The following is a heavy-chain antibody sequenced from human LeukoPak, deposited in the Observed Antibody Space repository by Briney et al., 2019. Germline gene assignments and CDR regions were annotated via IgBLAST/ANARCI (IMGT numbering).Heavy chain of an antibody. CDR2: IYYSGST. CDR1: GGSISSYY. D-gene: IGHD2-15*01. CDR3: ARVGIDCSGGSCYFGIDY. J-gene: IGHJ4*02. V-gene: IGHV4-59*01. Sequence: SESLSLTCTVSGGSISSYYWSWIRQPPGKGLEWIGCIYYSGSTNYNPSLKSRVTISVDTSKNQFSLKLSSVTAADTAVYYCARVGIDCSGGSCYFGIDYWGQGTLVTVSS.